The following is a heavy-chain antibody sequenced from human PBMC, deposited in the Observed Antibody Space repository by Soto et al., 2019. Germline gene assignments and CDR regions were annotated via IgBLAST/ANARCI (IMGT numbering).Heavy chain of an antibody. D-gene: IGHD6-19*01. Sequence: GESLKISCKGSAYTFTDYWITWVRQMPGKGLEWMGRIDPSDSSTNYSPSFQGHVTISTDKSISSAYLQWSSLQASDTAMYYCARQGFGSGWSYSDNWGQGTLVPVSS. CDR1: AYTFTDYW. V-gene: IGHV5-10-1*01. J-gene: IGHJ4*02. CDR2: IDPSDSST. CDR3: ARQGFGSGWSYSDN.